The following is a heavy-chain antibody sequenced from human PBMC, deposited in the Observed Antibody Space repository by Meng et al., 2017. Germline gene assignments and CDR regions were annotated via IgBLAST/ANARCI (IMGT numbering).Heavy chain of an antibody. V-gene: IGHV5-51*01. CDR3: ARQGSSSWYKRVEAFDI. Sequence: GSGYSFPRYWIGWVRQMPGKGLEWMGIIYPRDSDTRYSPSFQGQVTISADKSISTAYLQWSSLKAADTAMYYCARQGSSSWYKRVEAFDIWGQGTMVTVSS. J-gene: IGHJ3*02. CDR2: IYPRDSDT. D-gene: IGHD6-13*01. CDR1: GYSFPRYW.